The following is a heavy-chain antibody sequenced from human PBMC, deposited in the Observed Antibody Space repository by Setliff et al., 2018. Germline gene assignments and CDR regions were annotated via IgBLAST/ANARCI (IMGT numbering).Heavy chain of an antibody. Sequence: PGGSLRLSCAASGFTLSSYWMSWVRQAPGKGLEWVANIKQDGSEKYYVDSVKGRFTISRDNAKNSLYLQMNSLRAEDTAAYYCARDAYGYGGNGDLDYWGQGTLVTVSS. CDR1: GFTLSSYW. CDR3: ARDAYGYGGNGDLDY. CDR2: IKQDGSEK. D-gene: IGHD4-17*01. V-gene: IGHV3-7*01. J-gene: IGHJ4*02.